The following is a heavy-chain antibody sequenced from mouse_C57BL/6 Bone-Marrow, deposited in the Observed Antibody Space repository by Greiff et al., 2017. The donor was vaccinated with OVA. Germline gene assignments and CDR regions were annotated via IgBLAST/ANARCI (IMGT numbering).Heavy chain of an antibody. CDR1: GYTYTEYT. CDR2: FYPGSGSI. V-gene: IGHV1-62-2*01. Sequence: VQLQQSGAELVKPGASVKLSCKASGYTYTEYTIHWVKQRSGQGLEWIGWFYPGSGSIKYNEKFKGKATLTVDKSSSTAYMQLSSVTSEDSAVYYCAIGYYGSSYGFAYWGQGTLVTVSA. CDR3: AIGYYGSSYGFAY. D-gene: IGHD1-1*01. J-gene: IGHJ3*01.